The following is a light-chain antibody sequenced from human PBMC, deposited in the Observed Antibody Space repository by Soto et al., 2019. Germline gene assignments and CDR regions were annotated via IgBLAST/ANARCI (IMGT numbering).Light chain of an antibody. CDR3: QQYDKWPPAWA. CDR2: GAS. Sequence: EIVMTQSPATLSVSPGESATLSGRASESISRNLAWYQQKPGQAPRLLVYGASTRASGVAARFSGGGCAKDFTLSSDSLQSEDCARYLGQQYDKWPPAWAFGQGPKVE. CDR1: ESISRN. J-gene: IGKJ1*01. V-gene: IGKV3-15*01.